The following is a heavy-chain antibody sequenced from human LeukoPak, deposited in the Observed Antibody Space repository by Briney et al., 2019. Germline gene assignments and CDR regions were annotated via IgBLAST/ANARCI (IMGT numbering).Heavy chain of an antibody. V-gene: IGHV3-30*18. Sequence: PGGSLRLSCAASGFTFSSYGMHWVRQAPGKGLEWVAVISYDGSNKYYADSVKGRFTISRDNSKNTLYLQMNSLRAEDTAVYYCAKESYSSGYLDYWGQGTLVTVSS. CDR1: GFTFSSYG. J-gene: IGHJ4*02. CDR2: ISYDGSNK. CDR3: AKESYSSGYLDY. D-gene: IGHD3-22*01.